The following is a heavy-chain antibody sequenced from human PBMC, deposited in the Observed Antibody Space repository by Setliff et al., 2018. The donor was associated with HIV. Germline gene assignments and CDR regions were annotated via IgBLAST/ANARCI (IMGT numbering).Heavy chain of an antibody. CDR1: GDSISSGSNY. D-gene: IGHD3-10*01. CDR2: IYTSGP. CDR3: ARDNSYYYGSGSHYWYGMDV. Sequence: SETLSLTCTVSGDSISSGSNYWSWIRQPAGKGLEWIGRIYTSGPRYNPSLENRVTISVDTSKNQFSLKLSSVTAADTAVYYCARDNSYYYGSGSHYWYGMDVWGQGTTVTVSS. J-gene: IGHJ6*01. V-gene: IGHV4-61*02.